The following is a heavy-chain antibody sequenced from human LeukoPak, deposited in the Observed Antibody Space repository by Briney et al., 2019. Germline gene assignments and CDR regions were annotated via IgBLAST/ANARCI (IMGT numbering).Heavy chain of an antibody. J-gene: IGHJ4*02. D-gene: IGHD4-17*01. CDR3: ARWAFNDYGDYGLDY. CDR1: GFTFSDYY. CDR2: ISSSGSTI. V-gene: IGHV3-11*01. Sequence: PGGSLRLSCAASGFTFSDYYMSWIRQAPGKGLEWVSYISSSGSTIYYADSVKGRFTNPRDNAKNSLYLQMNSLRAEDTAVYYCARWAFNDYGDYGLDYWGQGTLVTVSS.